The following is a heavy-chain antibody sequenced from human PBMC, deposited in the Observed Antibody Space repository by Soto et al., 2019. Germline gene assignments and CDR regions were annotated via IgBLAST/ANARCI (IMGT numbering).Heavy chain of an antibody. Sequence: SQTLSLTCAISGDSVSSDSVAWNWIRQSPSRGLEWLARTYYRSKWFNDYAISVKSRIITNPDTSKNEVSLQLKSVTPEDTAVYYCVRGLAAAGTTFFYYGLDVWGQGPTVTVSS. CDR3: VRGLAAAGTTFFYYGLDV. CDR1: GDSVSSDSVA. V-gene: IGHV6-1*01. J-gene: IGHJ6*02. D-gene: IGHD6-13*01. CDR2: TYYRSKWFN.